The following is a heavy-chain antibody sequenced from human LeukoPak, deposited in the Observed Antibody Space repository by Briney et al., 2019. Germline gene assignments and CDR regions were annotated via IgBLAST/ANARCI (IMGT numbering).Heavy chain of an antibody. Sequence: GGSLRLSCAASGFTFSSYAMHWVRQAPGKGLEWVAVISYDGSNKYYADSVKGRFTISRDNSKNTLYLQMNSLRAEDTAVYYRARALILGLAVADDYYYYGMDVWGQGATVTVSS. J-gene: IGHJ6*02. CDR2: ISYDGSNK. V-gene: IGHV3-30-3*01. CDR1: GFTFSSYA. D-gene: IGHD6-19*01. CDR3: ARALILGLAVADDYYYYGMDV.